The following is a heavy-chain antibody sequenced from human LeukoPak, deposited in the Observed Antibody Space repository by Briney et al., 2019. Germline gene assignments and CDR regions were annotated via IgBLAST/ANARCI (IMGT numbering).Heavy chain of an antibody. J-gene: IGHJ4*02. CDR2: ISSSSSHI. CDR3: ARSLGVRDVGQQLAEGFDY. Sequence: GGSLRLSCVASGFTFNNNSMNWVRQAPGKGLEWVSSISSSSSHIYYADSVKGRFTISRDNAKNSLYLQMNSLRAEDTAMYYCARSLGVRDVGQQLAEGFDYWGQGTLVTVSS. D-gene: IGHD6-13*01. CDR1: GFTFNNNS. V-gene: IGHV3-21*04.